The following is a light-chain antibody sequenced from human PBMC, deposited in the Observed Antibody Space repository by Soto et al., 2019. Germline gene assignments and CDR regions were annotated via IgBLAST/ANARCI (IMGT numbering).Light chain of an antibody. CDR2: GAS. CDR1: QSVSNSY. Sequence: EIVLTQSPGTLSLSPGERATLSCRASQSVSNSYLAWYQHKPGRAPRLLIDGASSRATGIPDRFSGSGSGTDFTLTISRLEPEDLAVYYCQQYGSLVTFGQGTKVEIK. J-gene: IGKJ1*01. CDR3: QQYGSLVT. V-gene: IGKV3-20*01.